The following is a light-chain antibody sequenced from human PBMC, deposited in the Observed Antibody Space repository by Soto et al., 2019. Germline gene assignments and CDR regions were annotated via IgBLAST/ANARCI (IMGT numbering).Light chain of an antibody. CDR1: QGISSY. J-gene: IGKJ2*02. CDR3: QQLNSYPPWT. Sequence: DIQLTQSPSFLSASVGDRVTITCRASQGISSYLAWYQQKPGKAPKLLIYAASTLQSGVPSRFSGSGSGTEFTLTIISLQPEDVATYYCQQLNSYPPWTFGQGTKLEIK. V-gene: IGKV1-9*01. CDR2: AAS.